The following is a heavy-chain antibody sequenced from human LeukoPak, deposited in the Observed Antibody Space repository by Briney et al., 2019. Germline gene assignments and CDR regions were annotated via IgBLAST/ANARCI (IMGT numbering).Heavy chain of an antibody. Sequence: SETLSLTCTVSGGSISSYYWSWIRQPPGKGLQWIGSIYYSGTTNYNASLKGRLTISVDTSKHQFSLKLRSVTAADTAVYYCARGGDSSGPNDYWGQGTLVTVSS. CDR3: ARGGDSSGPNDY. D-gene: IGHD3-22*01. J-gene: IGHJ4*02. CDR1: GGSISSYY. V-gene: IGHV4-59*01. CDR2: IYYSGTT.